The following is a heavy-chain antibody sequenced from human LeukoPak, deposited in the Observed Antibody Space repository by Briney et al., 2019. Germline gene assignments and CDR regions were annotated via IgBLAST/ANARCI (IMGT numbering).Heavy chain of an antibody. CDR2: ISYSGST. CDR1: GGSISSYY. CDR3: AREGGSSWSTFDY. D-gene: IGHD6-13*01. J-gene: IGHJ4*02. Sequence: SETLSLTCTVSGGSISSYYWSWIRQPPGKGLEWIGYISYSGSTNYNPSLKSRVIISLDTSKDQFSLKLSSVTAADTAVYYCAREGGSSWSTFDYWGQGTLVTVSS. V-gene: IGHV4-59*01.